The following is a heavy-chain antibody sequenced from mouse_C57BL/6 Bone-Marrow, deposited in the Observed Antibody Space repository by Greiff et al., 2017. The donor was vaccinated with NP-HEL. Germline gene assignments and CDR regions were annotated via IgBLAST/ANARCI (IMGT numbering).Heavy chain of an antibody. CDR1: GYAFSSSW. Sequence: QVHVKQSGPELVKPGASVKISCKASGYAFSSSWMNWVKQRPGKGLEWIGRIYPGDGDTNYNGKFKGKATLTADKSSSTAYMQLSSLTSEDSAVYFCARERRAWFAYWGQGTLVTVSA. CDR2: IYPGDGDT. J-gene: IGHJ3*01. CDR3: ARERRAWFAY. V-gene: IGHV1-82*01.